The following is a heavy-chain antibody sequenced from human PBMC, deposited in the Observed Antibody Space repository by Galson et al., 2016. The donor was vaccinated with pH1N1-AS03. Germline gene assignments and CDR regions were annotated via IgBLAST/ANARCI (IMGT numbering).Heavy chain of an antibody. Sequence: SLRLSCAASGFTLSISAMSWVRQAPGKGLEWVSFISNSGATTHYADSVKGRFTISRENSRNTLYLQMNSLRDEDTAVYYCAKNRYYDSSADAFDIWGQGTLVTVSS. CDR2: ISNSGATT. CDR3: AKNRYYDSSADAFDI. D-gene: IGHD3-22*01. CDR1: GFTLSISA. V-gene: IGHV3-23*01. J-gene: IGHJ3*02.